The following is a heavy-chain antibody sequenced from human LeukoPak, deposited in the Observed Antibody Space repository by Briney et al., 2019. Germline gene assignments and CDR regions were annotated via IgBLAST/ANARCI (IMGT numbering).Heavy chain of an antibody. CDR3: ARGAYYFDY. V-gene: IGHV3-66*01. Sequence: GGSLRLSCAASGFTVSSDYMSWVRQAPGKGPEWVSVLYSDDTIYYADPVQGRFTISRDNSKNTVYLQMNSLRGEDTAVYYCARGAYYFDYWGQGALVTVSS. CDR2: LYSDDTI. J-gene: IGHJ4*02. CDR1: GFTVSSDY.